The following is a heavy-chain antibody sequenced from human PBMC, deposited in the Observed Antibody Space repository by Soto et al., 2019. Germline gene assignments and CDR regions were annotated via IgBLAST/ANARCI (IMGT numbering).Heavy chain of an antibody. CDR3: ARGGSGRYEDVDY. J-gene: IGHJ4*02. CDR1: GFIFSSYS. V-gene: IGHV3-21*01. Sequence: EVQLVESGGGLVKPGGSLRLSCAASGFIFSSYSMNWVRQAPGKGLEWVSSISTSSSYIHYADSVKGRFTISRDNAKNSMYLQMNSLRAEDTAVYYCARGGSGRYEDVDYWGQGTLVTVSS. D-gene: IGHD6-19*01. CDR2: ISTSSSYI.